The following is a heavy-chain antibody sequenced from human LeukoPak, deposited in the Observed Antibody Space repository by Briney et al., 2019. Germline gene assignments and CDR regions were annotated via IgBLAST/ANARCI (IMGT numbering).Heavy chain of an antibody. D-gene: IGHD3-10*01. V-gene: IGHV3-30*04. J-gene: IGHJ4*02. CDR3: ARARGAGSYYSPLGY. CDR1: GFTFSSYA. Sequence: GGSLRLSCAASGFTFSSYAMGWVRQAPGKGLEWVALISYDGSNKYYADSVKGRFTISRDNSKNTLYLQMNSLRAEDTAVYYCARARGAGSYYSPLGYWGQGTLVTVS. CDR2: ISYDGSNK.